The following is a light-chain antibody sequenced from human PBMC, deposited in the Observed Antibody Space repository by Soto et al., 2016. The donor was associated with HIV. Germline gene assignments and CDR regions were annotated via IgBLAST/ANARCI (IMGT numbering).Light chain of an antibody. V-gene: IGLV3-25*03. J-gene: IGLJ3*02. CDR1: DIGSKS. CDR2: KDS. Sequence: SYELPQPPSVSVAPGKTARITCGGNDIGSKSVHWYQQKPGQAPVLVIYKDSERPSGISERFSGSSSGTTVTLTISGVQAEDAADYYCHSADRSRTSSVFGGGTKLTVL. CDR3: HSADRSRTSSV.